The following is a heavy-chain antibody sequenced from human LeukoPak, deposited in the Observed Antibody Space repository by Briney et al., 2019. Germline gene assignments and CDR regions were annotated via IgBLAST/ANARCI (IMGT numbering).Heavy chain of an antibody. Sequence: SETLSLTCSVSGYSVSSGYYWGWIRQPPGKGLEWIGSIYHSGSTYYNPSLKSRVTISVDTSKKQFSLKLSSVTAADTAFYYCARYIVSYPHDAFDIWGQGTMVTVSS. J-gene: IGHJ3*02. D-gene: IGHD1-26*01. V-gene: IGHV4-38-2*02. CDR2: IYHSGST. CDR3: ARYIVSYPHDAFDI. CDR1: GYSVSSGYY.